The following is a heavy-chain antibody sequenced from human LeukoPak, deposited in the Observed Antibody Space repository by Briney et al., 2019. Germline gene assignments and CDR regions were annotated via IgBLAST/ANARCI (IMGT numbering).Heavy chain of an antibody. D-gene: IGHD6-13*01. Sequence: ASVKVSCKPSGYTFTSYDINWVRQATGQGLKWRGWMNPTSGNTGYAQKTQGRVTMTRNTSISTAYMELSSLRSEDTAVYYCARVTDSSSWYRPSSNWFDPWGQGTLVTVSS. CDR3: ARVTDSSSWYRPSSNWFDP. J-gene: IGHJ5*02. CDR1: GYTFTSYD. V-gene: IGHV1-8*01. CDR2: MNPTSGNT.